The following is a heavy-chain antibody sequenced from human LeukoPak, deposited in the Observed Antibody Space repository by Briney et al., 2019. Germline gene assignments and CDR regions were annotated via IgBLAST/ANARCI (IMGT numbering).Heavy chain of an antibody. V-gene: IGHV5-51*01. D-gene: IGHD5-18*01. Sequence: PGESLKISCKASGYSFTSCWIGWVRQMPGKGLEWMGIIDPSDSEARYTPSFQGQVTISADKSLSTAYLQWNSLKASDTAMYYCARQTAMGRSGDYWGQGTLFTVSS. CDR1: GYSFTSCW. CDR2: IDPSDSEA. J-gene: IGHJ4*02. CDR3: ARQTAMGRSGDY.